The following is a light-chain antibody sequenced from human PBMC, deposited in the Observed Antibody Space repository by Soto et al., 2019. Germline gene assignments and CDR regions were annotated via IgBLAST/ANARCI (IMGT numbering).Light chain of an antibody. J-gene: IGKJ1*01. CDR1: QDISNY. CDR3: QQYNSYS. V-gene: IGKV1-33*01. CDR2: DAS. Sequence: DIQMAQSPSSLSDSVGDRVTITCQASQDISNYLNWYQQKPGKAPKLLIYDASNLETGVPSRFSGSGSGTEFTLTISSLQPDDFATYYCQQYNSYSFGQGTKVDI.